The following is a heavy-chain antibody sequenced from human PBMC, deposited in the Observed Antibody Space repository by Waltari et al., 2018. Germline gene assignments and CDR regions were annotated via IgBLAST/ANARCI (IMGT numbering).Heavy chain of an antibody. CDR2: IRRKVNGGTT. Sequence: EVQLVESGGGLVQPGRSLSLSCAASGFTFGDYGLSWFRQAPGMGREWVGYIRRKVNGGTTEDAASVKGRFTISRDDSKSNAYLQMNSLKTEDTAVYYCTRVVVTFGGVIDAFDIWGQGTMVTVSS. J-gene: IGHJ3*02. CDR1: GFTFGDYG. CDR3: TRVVVTFGGVIDAFDI. D-gene: IGHD3-16*02. V-gene: IGHV3-49*03.